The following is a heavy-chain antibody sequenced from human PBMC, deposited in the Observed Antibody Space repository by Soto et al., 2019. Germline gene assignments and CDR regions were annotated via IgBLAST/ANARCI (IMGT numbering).Heavy chain of an antibody. D-gene: IGHD3-9*01. J-gene: IGHJ6*02. CDR1: GFNFRNYA. CDR3: ARVVRYFDTPYGMDV. CDR2: IGGSGSNT. V-gene: IGHV3-23*01. Sequence: PGGSQRLSCTASGFNFRNYARSWVRPAPGKGLEWVSGIGGSGSNTYYADSVKGRFTISRDNSKNTLFLQMNSLRAEDTAEYYCARVVRYFDTPYGMDVWGQGTTVTVSS.